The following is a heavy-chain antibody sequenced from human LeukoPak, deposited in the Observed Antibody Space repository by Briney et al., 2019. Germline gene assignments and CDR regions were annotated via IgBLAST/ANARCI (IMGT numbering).Heavy chain of an antibody. CDR3: ATDGPSTVTNFYYYYGMDV. CDR2: FDPEDGET. Sequence: ASVKVSCKVSGYTLTELSMQWVRQAPGKGLEWMGGFDPEDGETIYAQKFQGRVTMTEDTSTDTAYMELSSLRSEDTAVYYCATDGPSTVTNFYYYYGMDVWGQGTTVTVSS. J-gene: IGHJ6*02. V-gene: IGHV1-24*01. D-gene: IGHD4-11*01. CDR1: GYTLTELS.